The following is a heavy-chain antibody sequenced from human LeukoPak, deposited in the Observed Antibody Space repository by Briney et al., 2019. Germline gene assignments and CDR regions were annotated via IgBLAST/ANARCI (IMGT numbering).Heavy chain of an antibody. CDR1: GDSISSYY. CDR3: ARAGRNSRSCDY. V-gene: IGHV4-59*01. J-gene: IGHJ4*02. D-gene: IGHD1-26*01. CDR2: TSHSGST. Sequence: SETLSLTCIVSGDSISSYYWSWIRQPPGKGLEWIGYTSHSGSTNSNPSLKSRVTISVDTSKNQFSLTLNSVTAADTAVYYCARAGRNSRSCDYWGQGTLVTVSS.